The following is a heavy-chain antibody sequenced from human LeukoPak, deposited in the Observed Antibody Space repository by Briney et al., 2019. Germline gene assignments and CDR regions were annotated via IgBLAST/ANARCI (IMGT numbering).Heavy chain of an antibody. V-gene: IGHV4-59*01. CDR3: ARVGLSKDDYSNSPFYSPPHFDY. CDR1: GGSISSYY. CDR2: IYYSGST. D-gene: IGHD4-11*01. J-gene: IGHJ4*02. Sequence: SETLSLTCTVSGGSISSYYWSWIRQPPGKGLEWIGYIYYSGSTNYNPSLKSRVTISVDTSKNQFSLKLSSVTAADTAVYYCARVGLSKDDYSNSPFYSPPHFDYRGQGTLVTVSS.